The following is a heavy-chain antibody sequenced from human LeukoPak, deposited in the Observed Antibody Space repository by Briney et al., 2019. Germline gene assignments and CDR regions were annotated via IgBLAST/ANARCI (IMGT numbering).Heavy chain of an antibody. CDR2: IIPIFGTA. Sequence: VKVSCQASVGTFSCYAISWLRQPPAQGLEWMGGIIPIFGTANHVQKFQGRVTITTGESTSTAYMEVGSLRSEDTAVYYCASTRQGVVITYYFDYWGQGTLVTVSS. CDR1: VGTFSCYA. D-gene: IGHD3-22*01. V-gene: IGHV1-69*05. J-gene: IGHJ4*02. CDR3: ASTRQGVVITYYFDY.